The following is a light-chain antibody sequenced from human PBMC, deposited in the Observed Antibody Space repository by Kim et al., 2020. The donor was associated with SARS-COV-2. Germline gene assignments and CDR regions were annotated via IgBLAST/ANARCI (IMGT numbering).Light chain of an antibody. Sequence: EIVLTQSPGTLSLSPGERATLSCRASQSVSSSYLAWYQQKPGQAPRLLIYGASSRATGIPDRFSGSGSGTDFTLTISRLESEDFAVYYCQQYGRSLYTFGQGTKLEI. V-gene: IGKV3-20*01. J-gene: IGKJ2*01. CDR2: GAS. CDR3: QQYGRSLYT. CDR1: QSVSSSY.